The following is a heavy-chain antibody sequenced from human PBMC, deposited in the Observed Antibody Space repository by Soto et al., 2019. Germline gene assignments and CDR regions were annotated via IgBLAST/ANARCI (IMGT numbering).Heavy chain of an antibody. CDR2: IYPGDSDT. D-gene: IGHD2-2*01. V-gene: IGHV5-51*01. Sequence: PGESLKISCKGSGYSCTSYWIAWVRQMPGKGLEWMGIIYPGDSDTIYSPSFQGQVTFSADKSINTAYLQWSSLKASDTATYYCERHAVYCSSTTCSQNDYWGQGTLVTVSS. CDR3: ERHAVYCSSTTCSQNDY. J-gene: IGHJ4*02. CDR1: GYSCTSYW.